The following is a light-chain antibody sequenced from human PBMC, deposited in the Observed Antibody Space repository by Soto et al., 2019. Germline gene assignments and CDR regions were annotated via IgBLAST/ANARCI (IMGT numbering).Light chain of an antibody. V-gene: IGLV2-11*01. CDR2: DVT. CDR1: SSDVGAYKY. CDR3: CSYAGSYTVI. Sequence: QSALTQPRSVSGSPGQSVTISCTGTSSDVGAYKYVSWYQHHPGKVPELIIYDVTKRPSGVPDRFSGSKSGNTASLTISGLQTEYEADYYCCSYAGSYTVIFGGGTQLTVL. J-gene: IGLJ7*01.